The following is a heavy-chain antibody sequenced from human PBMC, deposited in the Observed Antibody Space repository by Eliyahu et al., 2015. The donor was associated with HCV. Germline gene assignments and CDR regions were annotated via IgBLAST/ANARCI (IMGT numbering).Heavy chain of an antibody. V-gene: IGHV3-21*01. Sequence: EVQLVESGGGLVKPGGSLRLSCAASGFTFSSYSMNWVRQAPGKGLEWVSSISSSSSYIYYADSVKGRFTISRDNAKNSLYLQMNSLRAEDTAVYYCARNGGISYYDSSGHLDYWGQGTLVTVSS. CDR3: ARNGGISYYDSSGHLDY. CDR2: ISSSSSYI. CDR1: GFTFSSYS. D-gene: IGHD3-22*01. J-gene: IGHJ4*02.